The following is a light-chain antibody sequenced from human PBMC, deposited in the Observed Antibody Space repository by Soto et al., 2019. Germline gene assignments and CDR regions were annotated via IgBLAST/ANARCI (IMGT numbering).Light chain of an antibody. Sequence: EIVLTQSPSTLSLSPGDRATLSCRASQSVRSYLAWYQQKPGQAPRLLIYDASNRATGIPARFSGSGSGTDFTITISSLDPEDFAVYYCQQRSNWLTFGGGTKVEIK. CDR2: DAS. J-gene: IGKJ4*01. CDR3: QQRSNWLT. V-gene: IGKV3-11*01. CDR1: QSVRSY.